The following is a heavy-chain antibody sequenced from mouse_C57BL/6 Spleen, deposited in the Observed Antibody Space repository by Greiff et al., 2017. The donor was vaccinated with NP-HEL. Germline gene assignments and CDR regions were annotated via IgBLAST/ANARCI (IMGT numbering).Heavy chain of an antibody. CDR3: ARNRDSYGSSFYYFDY. D-gene: IGHD1-1*01. CDR2: IWSGGST. CDR1: GFSLTSYG. J-gene: IGHJ2*01. Sequence: VKVEESGPGLVQPSQSLSITCTVSGFSLTSYGVHWVRQSPGKGLEWLGVIWSGGSTDYNAAFISRLSISKDNSKSQVFFKMNSLQADDTAIYYCARNRDSYGSSFYYFDYWGQGTTLTVSS. V-gene: IGHV2-2*01.